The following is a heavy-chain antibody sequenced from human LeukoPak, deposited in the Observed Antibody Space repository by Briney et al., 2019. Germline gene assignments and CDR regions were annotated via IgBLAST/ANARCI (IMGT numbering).Heavy chain of an antibody. D-gene: IGHD1-26*01. CDR2: IKQDGSEK. J-gene: IGHJ4*02. V-gene: IGHV3-7*01. Sequence: GGSLRLSCAASGFTFSGHWMSWVRQAPGKGLEWVANIKQDGSEKYYVDSVKGRFTISRDNAKNSLYLQMNSLRAEDTAAYYCARDRGWGLRFLDYWGQGTLVTVSS. CDR3: ARDRGWGLRFLDY. CDR1: GFTFSGHW.